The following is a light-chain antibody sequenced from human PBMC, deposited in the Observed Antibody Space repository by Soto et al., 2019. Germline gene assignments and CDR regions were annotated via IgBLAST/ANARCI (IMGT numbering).Light chain of an antibody. CDR2: SNN. V-gene: IGLV1-44*01. CDR3: AACDDLLTCRYV. Sequence: QSVLTQPPSASGTPGQRVIISCSGSSSHIGSNTVNWYQQLPGTAPKLLIYSNNQRPSGVPDRFSGSKSGTSASLAISGLQSEDEVYYYCAACDDLLTCRYVFSSGPNATVL. CDR1: SSHIGSNT. J-gene: IGLJ1*01.